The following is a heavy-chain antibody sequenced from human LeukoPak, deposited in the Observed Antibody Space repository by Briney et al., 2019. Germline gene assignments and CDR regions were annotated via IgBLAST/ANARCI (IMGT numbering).Heavy chain of an antibody. CDR2: ISSSSSYI. D-gene: IGHD3-9*01. V-gene: IGHV3-21*01. CDR1: GFSFNTYS. Sequence: NPGGSLRLSCAASGFSFNTYSMNWVRQAPGKGLEWVSSISSSSSYIYYADSVKDRFTISRDNAKNSLYLQMNSLRAEDTAMYYCARVPYYDILTGYYTVDYWGQGTLVTVSS. CDR3: ARVPYYDILTGYYTVDY. J-gene: IGHJ4*02.